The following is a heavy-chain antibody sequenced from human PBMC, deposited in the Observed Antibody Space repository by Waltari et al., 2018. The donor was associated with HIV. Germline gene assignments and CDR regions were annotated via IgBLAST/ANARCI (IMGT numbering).Heavy chain of an antibody. CDR1: GGSISGSSYY. Sequence: QLQLQESGPGLMKPSETLSLTCSVSGGSISGSSYYWAWVRQPPGKVMEWIGSIHYGGIYNSPSLESRVLISLDTSKNQFSLKLSSVTAADTAVYHCARGDNWNLSYFDYWGQGILVTVSS. V-gene: IGHV4-39*07. J-gene: IGHJ4*02. D-gene: IGHD1-7*01. CDR2: IHYGGI. CDR3: ARGDNWNLSYFDY.